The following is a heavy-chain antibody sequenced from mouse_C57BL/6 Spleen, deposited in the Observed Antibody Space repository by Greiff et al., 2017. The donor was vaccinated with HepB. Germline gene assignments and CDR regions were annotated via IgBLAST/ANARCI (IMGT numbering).Heavy chain of an antibody. Sequence: QVQLKQSGPGLVQPSQSLSITCTVSGFSLTSYGVHWVRQSPGKGLEWLGVIWSGGSTDYNAAFISRLSISKDNSKSQVFFKMNSLQADDTAIYYCASPDYDGTGFAYWGQGTLVTVSA. CDR1: GFSLTSYG. J-gene: IGHJ3*01. D-gene: IGHD2-4*01. CDR3: ASPDYDGTGFAY. V-gene: IGHV2-2*01. CDR2: IWSGGST.